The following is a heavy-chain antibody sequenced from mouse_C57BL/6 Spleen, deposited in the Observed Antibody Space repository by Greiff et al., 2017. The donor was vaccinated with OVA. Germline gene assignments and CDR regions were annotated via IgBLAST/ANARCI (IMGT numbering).Heavy chain of an antibody. D-gene: IGHD2-2*01. J-gene: IGHJ3*01. CDR3: TTRDGYDLAWFAY. CDR2: IDPENGDT. CDR1: GFNIKDDY. V-gene: IGHV14-4*01. Sequence: VQLQQSGAELVRPGASVKLSCTASGFNIKDDYMHWVKQRPEQGLEWIGWIDPENGDTEYASKFQGKATITADTSSNTAYLQLSSLTSEDTAVYYGTTRDGYDLAWFAYWGQGTLVTVSA.